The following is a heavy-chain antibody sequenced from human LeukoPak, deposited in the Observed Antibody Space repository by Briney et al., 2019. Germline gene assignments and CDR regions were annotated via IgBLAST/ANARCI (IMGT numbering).Heavy chain of an antibody. CDR3: ARADEWELPYDY. CDR2: ISSSSSYI. D-gene: IGHD1-26*01. V-gene: IGHV3-21*01. J-gene: IGHJ4*02. CDR1: GFTFSSYI. Sequence: GGSLRLSCAASGFTFSSYIMNWVRQAPGKGLEWVSSISSSSSYIYYADSVKGRFTISRDNAKNSLYLQMNSLRAEDTAVYYCARADEWELPYDYWGQGTLVTVSS.